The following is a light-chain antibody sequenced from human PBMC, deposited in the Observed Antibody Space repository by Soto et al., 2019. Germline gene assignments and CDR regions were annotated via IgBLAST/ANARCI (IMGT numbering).Light chain of an antibody. CDR2: WAS. J-gene: IGKJ4*01. V-gene: IGKV4-1*01. CDR1: QTGLSSRDNKHS. Sequence: DFVLTQSPDSLAVSLGARVTINGKSSQTGLSSRDNKHSCAWYQHKSVQPPKLLISWASTRASGVPHRFSGSGSGTAFTVNISSLQTEDVAVYYCHQYHSSPLTFGGGTKVEI. CDR3: HQYHSSPLT.